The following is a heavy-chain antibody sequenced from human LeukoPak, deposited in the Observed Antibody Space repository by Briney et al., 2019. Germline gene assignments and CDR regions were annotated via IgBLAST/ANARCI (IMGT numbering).Heavy chain of an antibody. V-gene: IGHV4-61*02. J-gene: IGHJ4*02. CDR1: GGSISSGGYY. CDR2: IYTSGST. Sequence: PSQTLSLTCTVSGGSISSGGYYWSWIRQPAGKGLEWIGRIYTSGSTNYNPSLKSRVTMSVDTSKNQFSLKLSSVTAADTAVYYCARSDQQQLVLDYWGQGTLVTVSS. CDR3: ARSDQQQLVLDY. D-gene: IGHD6-13*01.